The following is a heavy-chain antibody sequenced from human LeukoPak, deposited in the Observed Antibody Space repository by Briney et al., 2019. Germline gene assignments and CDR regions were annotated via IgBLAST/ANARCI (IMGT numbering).Heavy chain of an antibody. Sequence: SETLSLTCTVSGGSISSYYWSWIRQPPGKGLEWIGYIYYSGSTNYNPSLKSRVTISVDTSKNQFSLKLSSVTAADTAVYYCARIKVVGVYYYYYMDVWGKGTTVTVS. CDR1: GGSISSYY. CDR3: ARIKVVGVYYYYYMDV. D-gene: IGHD1-26*01. J-gene: IGHJ6*03. CDR2: IYYSGST. V-gene: IGHV4-59*01.